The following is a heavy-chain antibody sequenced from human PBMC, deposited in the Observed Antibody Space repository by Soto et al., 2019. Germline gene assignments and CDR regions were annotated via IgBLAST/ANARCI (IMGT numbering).Heavy chain of an antibody. D-gene: IGHD4-17*01. V-gene: IGHV4-30-4*01. CDR1: GGSISSGDYY. CDR3: AREYVYGGTPCYFDF. CDR2: IYYSGST. Sequence: LSLTCTVSGGSISSGDYYWSWIRQPPGKGLEWIGYIYYSGSTYYNPSLKSRVTISVDTSKNQFSLKLSSVTAADTAVYYCAREYVYGGTPCYFDFSGQGTFVTVS. J-gene: IGHJ4*02.